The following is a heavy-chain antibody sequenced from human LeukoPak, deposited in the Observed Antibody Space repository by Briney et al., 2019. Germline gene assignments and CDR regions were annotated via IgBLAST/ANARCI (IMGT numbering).Heavy chain of an antibody. CDR3: ARAPVAATKVLDP. V-gene: IGHV1-2*02. CDR2: INPNSGGT. J-gene: IGHJ5*02. D-gene: IGHD2-15*01. CDR1: GYTFTGYY. Sequence: ASVNVSCKASGYTFTGYYMHWVRQAPGQGLEWMGWINPNSGGTNYAQKFQGRVTMTRDTSISTAYMELSRLRSDDTAVYYCARAPVAATKVLDPWGQGTLVTVSS.